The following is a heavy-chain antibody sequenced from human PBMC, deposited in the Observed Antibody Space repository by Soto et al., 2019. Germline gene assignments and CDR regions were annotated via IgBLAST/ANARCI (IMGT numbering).Heavy chain of an antibody. Sequence: GGSLRLSCAASGFTFSSYGMHWVRQAPGKGLEWVAVIWYDGSNKYYADSVKGRFTISRDNSKNTLYLQMNSLRAEDTAVYYCARANYQLYSSGWYPALVDYWGQGTLVTVSS. V-gene: IGHV3-33*01. D-gene: IGHD6-19*01. J-gene: IGHJ4*02. CDR3: ARANYQLYSSGWYPALVDY. CDR2: IWYDGSNK. CDR1: GFTFSSYG.